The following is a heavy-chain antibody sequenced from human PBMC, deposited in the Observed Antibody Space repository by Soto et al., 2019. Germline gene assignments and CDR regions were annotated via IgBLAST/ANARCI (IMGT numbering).Heavy chain of an antibody. V-gene: IGHV4-30-2*01. J-gene: IGHJ4*02. Sequence: QLQLQESGSGLVKPSQTLSLTCAVSGGSISSGGYSWSWIRQPPGKGLEWIGYIYHSGSTYYNPSLKSRVTISVDRSKNQFSLKLSSVTAADTAVYYCARGGYSGYDFLGSGSFDYWGQGTLVTVSS. CDR1: GGSISSGGYS. D-gene: IGHD5-12*01. CDR3: ARGGYSGYDFLGSGSFDY. CDR2: IYHSGST.